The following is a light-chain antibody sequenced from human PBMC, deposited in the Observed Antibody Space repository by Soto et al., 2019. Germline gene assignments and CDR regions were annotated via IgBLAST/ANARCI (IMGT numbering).Light chain of an antibody. J-gene: IGLJ2*01. CDR2: GNS. CDR1: SSNIGAGYD. Sequence: QSVLTQPPSVSGAPGQRVTISCTGSSSNIGAGYDVHWYQQLPGTAPKLLIYGNSNRPSGVPDRFSGSKSGTSASLAITGLQAEDEADYYCQSSDSSLGGVFGGGTKLTVL. V-gene: IGLV1-40*01. CDR3: QSSDSSLGGV.